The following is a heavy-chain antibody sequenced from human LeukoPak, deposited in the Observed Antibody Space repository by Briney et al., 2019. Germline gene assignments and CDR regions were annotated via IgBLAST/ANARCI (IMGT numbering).Heavy chain of an antibody. Sequence: PGGSQTLSCSVSGFTFKSYEMNWVRLAPGKGLEWIAYISSGGTTIFYAHSVKGRFTVSRDNDKSLLYLQMSSLRADDTATYYCVRSLTIAVAGTDLWGQGTVVTVS. CDR3: VRSLTIAVAGTDL. V-gene: IGHV3-48*03. CDR1: GFTFKSYE. CDR2: ISSGGTTI. D-gene: IGHD6-19*01. J-gene: IGHJ5*02.